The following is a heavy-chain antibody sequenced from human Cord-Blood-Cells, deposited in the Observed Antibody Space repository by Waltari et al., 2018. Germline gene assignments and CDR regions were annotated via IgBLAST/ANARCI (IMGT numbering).Heavy chain of an antibody. CDR1: GGSISSGDYY. D-gene: IGHD6-6*01. Sequence: QVQLQESGPGLVKPSQTLSLTCTVSGGSISSGDYYWSWIRQPPGKGLEWIGYIYYSGSTYDNPSLRSRVTISVDTSKSQFSLKLSSVTAADTAVYYCARASGMGQLGNNWFDPWGQGTLVTVSS. V-gene: IGHV4-30-4*08. J-gene: IGHJ5*02. CDR3: ARASGMGQLGNNWFDP. CDR2: IYYSGST.